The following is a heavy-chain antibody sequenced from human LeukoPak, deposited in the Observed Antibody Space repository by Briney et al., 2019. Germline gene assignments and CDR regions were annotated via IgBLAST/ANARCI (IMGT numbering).Heavy chain of an antibody. J-gene: IGHJ4*02. V-gene: IGHV1-69*01. CDR3: ARASGLTVTTFDY. CDR2: IIPIFGTA. CDR1: GGTFSSYA. D-gene: IGHD4-17*01. Sequence: SVKVSCKASGGTFSSYAISWVRQAPGQGLEWMGGIIPIFGTANYAQKFQGRVTITADESTSTAYMELSSLRSEDTAVCYCARASGLTVTTFDYWGQGTLVTVSS.